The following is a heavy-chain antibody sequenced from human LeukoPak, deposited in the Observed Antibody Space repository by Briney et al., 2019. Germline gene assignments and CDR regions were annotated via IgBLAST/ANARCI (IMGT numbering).Heavy chain of an antibody. J-gene: IGHJ4*02. D-gene: IGHD2-21*01. CDR2: INHSGGT. V-gene: IGHV4-39*07. CDR3: ARGYSAGFDY. CDR1: GGSISSSNYY. Sequence: SETLSLTCTVSGGSISSSNYYWGWIRQPPGKGLEWIGEINHSGGTNYNPSLKSRVTISVDTSKNQFSLKLSSVTAADTAVYYCARGYSAGFDYWGQGTLVTVSS.